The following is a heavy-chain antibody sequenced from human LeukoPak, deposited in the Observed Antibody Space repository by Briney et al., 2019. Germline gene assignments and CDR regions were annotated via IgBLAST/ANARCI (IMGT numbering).Heavy chain of an antibody. Sequence: GGSLTLSCAASGFTFSGSAMHWVRQASGKGREWGGRIRRKANSYATAYVASVKGRFTISRDDSKNTAYLQMNSLKTEDTAVYYCTRLGSTYDFWSGPLGFDIWGQGTMVTVSS. CDR1: GFTFSGSA. J-gene: IGHJ3*02. CDR3: TRLGSTYDFWSGPLGFDI. CDR2: IRRKANSYAT. D-gene: IGHD3-3*01. V-gene: IGHV3-73*01.